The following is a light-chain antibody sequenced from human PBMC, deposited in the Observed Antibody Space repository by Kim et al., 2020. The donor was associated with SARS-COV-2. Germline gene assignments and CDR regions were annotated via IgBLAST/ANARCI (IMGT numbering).Light chain of an antibody. V-gene: IGKV3-20*01. CDR3: QQYGSSPLYT. CDR1: QSVSNSY. Sequence: EIVLTQSPGTLSLSPGERATLSCRAGQSVSNSYLAWYQQKPGQAPRLLIYGASSRVTGIPDRFSGSGSGTDFTLTISRLEPEDFAVYYCQQYGSSPLYTFGQGTKLEI. CDR2: GAS. J-gene: IGKJ2*01.